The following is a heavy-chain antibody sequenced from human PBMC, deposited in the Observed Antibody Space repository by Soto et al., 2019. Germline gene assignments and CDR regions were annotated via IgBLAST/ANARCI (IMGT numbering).Heavy chain of an antibody. Sequence: GSSVKVSCKASGYAVTGYYMHWVRQAPGQGLEWMGWINPNSGGTNYAQKFQGRATMTRDTSISTAYMELSRLRSDDTSVYYCARVRFLELDGMDVWGQGTTVTVSS. CDR3: ARVRFLELDGMDV. J-gene: IGHJ6*02. CDR1: GYAVTGYY. V-gene: IGHV1-2*02. D-gene: IGHD3-3*01. CDR2: INPNSGGT.